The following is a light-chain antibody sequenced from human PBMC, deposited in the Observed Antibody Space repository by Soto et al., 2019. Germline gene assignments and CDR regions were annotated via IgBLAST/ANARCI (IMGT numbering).Light chain of an antibody. V-gene: IGKV1-33*01. CDR3: QQYXDLPYT. CDR2: DAS. J-gene: IGKJ2*01. CDR1: QDITMY. Sequence: DIQMTQSPSSLSASVGDRVTITCQASQDITMYLNWYQQKPGKAPKLLIYDASNLGTGVPSRFSGSGSGTDFTFTISSLQPEDIATYFXQQYXDLPYTFGPGTKLEIK.